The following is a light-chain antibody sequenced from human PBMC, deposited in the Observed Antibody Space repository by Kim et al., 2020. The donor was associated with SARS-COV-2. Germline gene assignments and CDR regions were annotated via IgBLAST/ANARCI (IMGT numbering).Light chain of an antibody. J-gene: IGKJ3*01. CDR3: QKYDRVPFT. Sequence: DIQMTQSPSSLSASVGDRVTITCRASQGFSHYLAWYQQKPGKVPKLLIYAASTLQSGVPSRFSGSGSGTDFTLTISSLQPEDVATYYCQKYDRVPFTFGSGTKVDIK. CDR2: AAS. V-gene: IGKV1-27*01. CDR1: QGFSHY.